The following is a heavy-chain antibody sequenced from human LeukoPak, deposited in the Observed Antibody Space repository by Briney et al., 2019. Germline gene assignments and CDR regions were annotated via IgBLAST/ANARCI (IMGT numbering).Heavy chain of an antibody. Sequence: GGSLRLSCAASGFTFSSYGMHWVRQAPGKGLEWVAVISYDGSNKYYADSVKGRFTISRDNSKNTLYLQMNSLRAEDTAVYYCAKKRGSAYDPYDYWGQGTLVTVSS. D-gene: IGHD3-22*01. CDR2: ISYDGSNK. V-gene: IGHV3-30*18. J-gene: IGHJ4*02. CDR1: GFTFSSYG. CDR3: AKKRGSAYDPYDY.